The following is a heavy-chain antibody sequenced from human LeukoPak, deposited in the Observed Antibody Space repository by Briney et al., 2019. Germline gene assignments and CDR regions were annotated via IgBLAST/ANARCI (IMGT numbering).Heavy chain of an antibody. CDR1: GFTASSNY. CDR2: IYSGGST. Sequence: GGSLRLSCAASGFTASSNYMSWVRQAPGKGLEWVSIIYSGGSTYYADSAKGRFTISRDNSKKTLYFQMNSLRAEDTAVYYCAREGGLRYFDPTQPPTPIDYWGQGTLVTVSS. CDR3: AREGGLRYFDPTQPPTPIDY. D-gene: IGHD3-9*01. J-gene: IGHJ4*02. V-gene: IGHV3-66*01.